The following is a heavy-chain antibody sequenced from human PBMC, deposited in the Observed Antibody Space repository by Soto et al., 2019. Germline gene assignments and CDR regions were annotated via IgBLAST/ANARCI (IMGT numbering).Heavy chain of an antibody. CDR3: VRIVSRRYFYS. Sequence: QEQLVESGGGLVKPGGSLRLSCAASGFNFDDYYMSWVRQAPGTRLEYIAYISSLNHYNNYADSVKGRFTISIDKASNSLQLQMSSLRSEDTAVYYCVRIVSRRYFYSWGRGTLVTVSS. CDR2: ISSLNHYN. V-gene: IGHV3-11*05. D-gene: IGHD3-9*01. J-gene: IGHJ4*02. CDR1: GFNFDDYY.